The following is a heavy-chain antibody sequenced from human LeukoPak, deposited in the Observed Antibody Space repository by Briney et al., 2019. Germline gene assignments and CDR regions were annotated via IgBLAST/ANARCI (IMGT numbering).Heavy chain of an antibody. D-gene: IGHD6-19*01. CDR1: GFTFSSYG. Sequence: GRSLRLSCAASGFTFSSYGMHWVRQAPGKGLEWVAVIWYDGSKKYYADFVKGRFTISRDNSKNTLYLQMNSLRAEDTAAYYCARDRGRSSSGWSTTAYFDYWGQGTLVTVSS. J-gene: IGHJ4*02. CDR2: IWYDGSKK. CDR3: ARDRGRSSSGWSTTAYFDY. V-gene: IGHV3-33*01.